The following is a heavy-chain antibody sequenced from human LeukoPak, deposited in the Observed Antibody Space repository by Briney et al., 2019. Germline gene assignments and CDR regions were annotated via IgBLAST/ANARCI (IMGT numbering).Heavy chain of an antibody. D-gene: IGHD2-15*01. V-gene: IGHV4-59*08. CDR1: GGSISSYY. Sequence: SETLSLTCTVSGGSISSYYWSWIRQPPGKGLEWIGYIYYSGSTNYNPSLKSRVTISVDTSKNQFSLKLSSVAAADTAVYYCARGRGLLLNWFDPWGQGTLVTVSS. J-gene: IGHJ5*02. CDR2: IYYSGST. CDR3: ARGRGLLLNWFDP.